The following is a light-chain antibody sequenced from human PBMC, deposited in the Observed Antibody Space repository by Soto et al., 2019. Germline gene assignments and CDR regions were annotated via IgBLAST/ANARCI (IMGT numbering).Light chain of an antibody. CDR1: QSISSW. J-gene: IGKJ1*01. V-gene: IGKV1-5*03. Sequence: DIQMTQSPSTPSASVGDRVTITCRASQSISSWLAWYQQKPGEAPKLLIYKASSLESGVPSRFSGSGSGTEFTLTISSLQPDDFATYYCQQYNSYSGTFGQGTKVDI. CDR3: QQYNSYSGT. CDR2: KAS.